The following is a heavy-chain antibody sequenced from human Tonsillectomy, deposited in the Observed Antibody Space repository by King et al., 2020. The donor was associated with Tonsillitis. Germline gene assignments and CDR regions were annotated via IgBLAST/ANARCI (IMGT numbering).Heavy chain of an antibody. D-gene: IGHD4-17*01. CDR1: GGSISSSNW. CDR3: SRVSFVYGDPYGMVV. J-gene: IGHJ6*02. CDR2: IYHSGST. Sequence: VQLQESGPGLVKPSGTLSLTCAVSGGSISSSNWWSWVRQPPGKGLEWIGEIYHSGSTNYNPSLKSRVTISVDKSKNQFSLKLSSVTAADTAVYYCSRVSFVYGDPYGMVVWGQGTTVTVSS. V-gene: IGHV4-4*02.